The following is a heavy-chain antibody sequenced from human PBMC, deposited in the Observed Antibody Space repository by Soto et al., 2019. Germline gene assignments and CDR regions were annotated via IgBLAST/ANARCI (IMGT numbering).Heavy chain of an antibody. CDR3: AKDGDGSGSYSYLFDY. Sequence: GGSLRLSCAASGFTFDDYAMHWVRQAPGKGLEWVSGISWNSGSIGYADSVKGRFTISRDNAKNSLYLQMNSLRAEDTALYYCAKDGDGSGSYSYLFDYWGQGTLVTVSS. J-gene: IGHJ4*02. V-gene: IGHV3-9*01. CDR1: GFTFDDYA. CDR2: ISWNSGSI. D-gene: IGHD3-10*01.